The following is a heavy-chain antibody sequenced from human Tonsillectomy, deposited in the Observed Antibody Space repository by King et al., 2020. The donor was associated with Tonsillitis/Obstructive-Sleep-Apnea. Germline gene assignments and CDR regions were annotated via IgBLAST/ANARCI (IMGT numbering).Heavy chain of an antibody. CDR1: EYVFTSYV. CDR3: ARQPADPPAERYYYNNMDL. Sequence: QVQLVQSGSELKKPGASVKVSCKASEYVFTSYVINWVRQAPGQGLEWMGWINTNTGNPTYAQGFTGRFVFSLDTSLSTAYLQIISLKGEDTAVYYCARQPADPPAERYYYNNMDLWGKGTPVTVS. V-gene: IGHV7-4-1*02. J-gene: IGHJ6*03. D-gene: IGHD1-1*01. CDR2: INTNTGNP.